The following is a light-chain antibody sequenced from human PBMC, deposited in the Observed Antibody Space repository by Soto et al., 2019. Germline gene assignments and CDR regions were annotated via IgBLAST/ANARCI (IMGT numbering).Light chain of an antibody. CDR3: CSNAAGSTYV. CDR1: SSDVGSHNL. V-gene: IGLV2-23*01. J-gene: IGLJ1*01. Sequence: QSVLTQPASVSGSPGQSITISCTGTSSDVGSHNLVTWYQQFPGKAPKLIIFEASKRPSGVSNRFSGSKSGSTASLTISGLQAEDEADYYCCSNAAGSTYVLGSGTKVTVL. CDR2: EAS.